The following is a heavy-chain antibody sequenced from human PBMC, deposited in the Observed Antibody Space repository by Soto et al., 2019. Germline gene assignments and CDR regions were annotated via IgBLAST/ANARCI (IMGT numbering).Heavy chain of an antibody. V-gene: IGHV3-7*01. D-gene: IGHD4-17*01. J-gene: IGHJ4*02. Sequence: GGSLRLSCAASGFRISSFWMSWVRQAPGKRLEWLATLKGDGSERYYLGSVRGRFTISRDNAKDSLYLQMSALTAEDTAMYHCARHPNRDYGGNSALFDYWGQGTPVTVSS. CDR1: GFRISSFW. CDR3: ARHPNRDYGGNSALFDY. CDR2: LKGDGSER.